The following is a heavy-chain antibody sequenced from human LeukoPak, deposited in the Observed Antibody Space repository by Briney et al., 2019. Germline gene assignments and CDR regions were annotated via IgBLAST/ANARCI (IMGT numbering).Heavy chain of an antibody. CDR1: VFTFSTYA. Sequence: PGGSLRLSCAASVFTFSTYAMRWVRQAPGKGLEWVSSIGRSAGSTFYADSVKGRFTISRDNSKSTLYLQMNSLRAEDTAAHYCAKGPERGCLDYWGQGTLVTVSS. J-gene: IGHJ4*02. CDR2: IGRSAGST. D-gene: IGHD1-14*01. V-gene: IGHV3-23*01. CDR3: AKGPERGCLDY.